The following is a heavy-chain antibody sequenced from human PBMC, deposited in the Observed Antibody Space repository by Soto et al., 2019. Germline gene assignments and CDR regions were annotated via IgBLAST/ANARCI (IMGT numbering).Heavy chain of an antibody. D-gene: IGHD3-9*01. V-gene: IGHV4-34*01. CDR3: ARGDTLFYYYGMDV. CDR1: GGSFSGYY. J-gene: IGHJ6*02. CDR2: INHSGST. Sequence: SETLSLTCAVYGGSFSGYYWSWIRQPPGKGLEWIGEINHSGSTNYNPSLKSRVTISVDTSKNQFSLKLSSVTAADTAVYYCARGDTLFYYYGMDVWGQGTTVT.